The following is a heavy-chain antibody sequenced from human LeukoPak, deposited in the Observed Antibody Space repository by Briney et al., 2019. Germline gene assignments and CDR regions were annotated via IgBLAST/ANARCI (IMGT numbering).Heavy chain of an antibody. CDR2: IYYSGST. D-gene: IGHD3-3*01. Sequence: SQTLSLTCTVSGGSISSGGYYWSWIRQHPGKGLEWIGCIYYSGSTYYNPSLKSRVTISVDTSKNQFSLKLSSVTAADTAVYYCARVRAHYDFWSGYPTYYYYYGMDVWGQGTTVTVSS. J-gene: IGHJ6*01. V-gene: IGHV4-31*03. CDR1: GGSISSGGYY. CDR3: ARVRAHYDFWSGYPTYYYYYGMDV.